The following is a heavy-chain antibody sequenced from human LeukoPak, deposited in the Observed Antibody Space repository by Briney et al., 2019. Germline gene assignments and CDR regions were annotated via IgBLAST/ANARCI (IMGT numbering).Heavy chain of an antibody. Sequence: ASVKVSCKASGYTFTGYYMHWVRQAPGQGLEWMGWINPNSGGTNYAQKFQGWVTMTRDTSISTAYMELSRLRSDDTAVYYCARVGYCSTTSCYWRAFDYWGQGTLVTVSS. CDR1: GYTFTGYY. V-gene: IGHV1-2*04. CDR3: ARVGYCSTTSCYWRAFDY. D-gene: IGHD2-2*01. CDR2: INPNSGGT. J-gene: IGHJ4*02.